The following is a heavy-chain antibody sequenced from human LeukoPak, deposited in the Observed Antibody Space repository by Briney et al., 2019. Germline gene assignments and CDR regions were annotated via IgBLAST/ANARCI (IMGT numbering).Heavy chain of an antibody. CDR2: IYHSGST. V-gene: IGHV4-38-2*01. CDR3: VRSPYYYYHMDV. J-gene: IGHJ6*03. CDR1: GYSITSGYY. Sequence: SWETLSLTCAVSGYSITSGYYWGWIRQPPGKGLEWIGTIYHSGSTYYNPSLKSRVIVSVDTSKNQFSLKLSSVTAADTAVYYCVRSPYYYYHMDVWGKGTSVTVSS.